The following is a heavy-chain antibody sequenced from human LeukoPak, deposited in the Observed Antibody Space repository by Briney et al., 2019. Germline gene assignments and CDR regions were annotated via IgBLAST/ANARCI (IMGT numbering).Heavy chain of an antibody. D-gene: IGHD3-3*01. J-gene: IGHJ5*02. CDR1: GFTFSSYW. CDR3: ARDRTYYDFWSGSSQYNWFDP. Sequence: GGSLRLSCAASGFTFSSYWMSWVRQAPGKGLEWVANIKQDGSEKYYVDSVKGRFTISRDNAKNSLYLQMNSLRAEDTAVYYCARDRTYYDFWSGSSQYNWFDPWGQGTLVTVSS. CDR2: IKQDGSEK. V-gene: IGHV3-7*01.